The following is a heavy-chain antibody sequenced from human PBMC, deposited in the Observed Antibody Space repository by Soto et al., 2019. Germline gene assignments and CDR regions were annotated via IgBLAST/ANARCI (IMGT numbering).Heavy chain of an antibody. J-gene: IGHJ4*02. D-gene: IGHD2-15*01. CDR2: IWYDGSNK. V-gene: IGHV3-33*01. CDR3: ARDGGLYYFDS. CDR1: GFTFSSYG. Sequence: QVQLVESGGGVVQPGRSLRLSCAASGFTFSSYGMHWVRQAPGKGLEWVAVIWYDGSNKYYADSVKGRFTISRDNSKNTLYLQMSSLRAEDTAVYYCARDGGLYYFDSWGQGTLVTVSS.